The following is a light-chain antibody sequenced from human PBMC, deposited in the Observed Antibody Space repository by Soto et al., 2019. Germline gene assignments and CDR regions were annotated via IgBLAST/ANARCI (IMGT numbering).Light chain of an antibody. CDR2: DAS. Sequence: IQLTQSPSTLSGSVGARVTITCRASQTISSWLAWYQQKRGKAPKLLIYDASSLESGVPSRCAGSRSGTEFTLLINMLQPDDSATYYCQQYNNFPGTFGQGTQVEIK. CDR1: QTISSW. CDR3: QQYNNFPGT. J-gene: IGKJ1*01. V-gene: IGKV1-5*01.